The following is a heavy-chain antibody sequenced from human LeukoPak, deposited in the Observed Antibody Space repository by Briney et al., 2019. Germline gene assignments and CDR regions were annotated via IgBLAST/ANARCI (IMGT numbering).Heavy chain of an antibody. Sequence: TAGGALRLSCAAYGFSLSDFGTHWVRQAPGKGLEWVSSISSRSSYIYYADSMKGRLTISRDNAKNSLYLQMNSLRAEDTAVYYCARGGDFYGSGSYYNPFDPWGQGALVTVSS. CDR1: GFSLSDFG. CDR2: ISSRSSYI. V-gene: IGHV3-21*01. J-gene: IGHJ5*02. D-gene: IGHD3-10*01. CDR3: ARGGDFYGSGSYYNPFDP.